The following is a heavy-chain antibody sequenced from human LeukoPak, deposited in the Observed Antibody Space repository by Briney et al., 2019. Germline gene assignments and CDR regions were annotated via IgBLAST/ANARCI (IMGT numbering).Heavy chain of an antibody. V-gene: IGHV3-21*01. Sequence: GGSLRLSCAVSGFTFGSYSMNWVRQAPGKGLEWVSFISTSGSYIYYADSVKGRFTISRVNAKNSLYLQMNSLRAEDTAVYYCASQTPRRLPIAVADYFDYWGQGTLVTVSS. CDR1: GFTFGSYS. CDR2: ISTSGSYI. CDR3: ASQTPRRLPIAVADYFDY. J-gene: IGHJ4*02. D-gene: IGHD6-19*01.